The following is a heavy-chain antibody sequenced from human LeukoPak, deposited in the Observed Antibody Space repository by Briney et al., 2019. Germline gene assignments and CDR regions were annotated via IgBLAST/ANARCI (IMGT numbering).Heavy chain of an antibody. D-gene: IGHD6-13*01. Sequence: ASVKVSCKASGYTFTGYYMHWVRQAPGQGLEWMGWINPNSGGTNYAQKFQGRVTMTRDTSISTTYMELSRLRSDDTAVYYCARDNPEAAAGDYWGQGTLVTVSS. J-gene: IGHJ4*02. CDR2: INPNSGGT. CDR3: ARDNPEAAAGDY. CDR1: GYTFTGYY. V-gene: IGHV1-2*02.